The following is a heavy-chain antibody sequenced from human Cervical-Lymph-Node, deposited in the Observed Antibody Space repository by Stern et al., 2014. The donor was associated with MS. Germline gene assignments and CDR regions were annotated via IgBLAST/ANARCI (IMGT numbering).Heavy chain of an antibody. CDR3: ARQTTAWASDV. CDR2: IYPGDSET. CDR1: GFKFSIYW. V-gene: IGHV5-51*01. Sequence: EMQLVESGAELIRPGESLKISCKGSGFKFSIYWIAWVRQMPGQGLEWMGIIYPGDSETRYSPYFQGPVTLSADKSTSTAYLQCSSLNASDTAMYFCARQTTAWASDVWGQGTLVTVSS. D-gene: IGHD1-14*01. J-gene: IGHJ4*02.